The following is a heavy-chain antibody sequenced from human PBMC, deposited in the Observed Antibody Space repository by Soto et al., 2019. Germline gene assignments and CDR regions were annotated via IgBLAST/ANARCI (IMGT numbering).Heavy chain of an antibody. D-gene: IGHD6-19*01. J-gene: IGHJ4*02. V-gene: IGHV4-39*01. CDR2: IYYSGST. CDR3: ARHSKSVAGTAWDYFDY. Sequence: SETLSLTCTVSGGSISSSSYYWGWIRQPPGKGLEWIGSIYYSGSTYYNPSLKSRVTISVDTSKNQFSLKLSSVTAADTAVYYCARHSKSVAGTAWDYFDYWGQGTLVT. CDR1: GGSISSSSYY.